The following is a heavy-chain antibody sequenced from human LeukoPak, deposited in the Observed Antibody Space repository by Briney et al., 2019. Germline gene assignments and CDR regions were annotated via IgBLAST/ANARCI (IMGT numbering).Heavy chain of an antibody. CDR3: AISPLDTAMPDDAFDI. CDR2: ISYDGSNK. Sequence: GGSLRLSCAASGFTFSSYAMHRVRQAPGKGLEWVAVISYDGSNKYYADSVKGRFTISRDNSKDTLYLQMNSLRAEDTAVYYCAISPLDTAMPDDAFDIWGQGTMVTVSS. CDR1: GFTFSSYA. J-gene: IGHJ3*02. D-gene: IGHD5-18*01. V-gene: IGHV3-30-3*01.